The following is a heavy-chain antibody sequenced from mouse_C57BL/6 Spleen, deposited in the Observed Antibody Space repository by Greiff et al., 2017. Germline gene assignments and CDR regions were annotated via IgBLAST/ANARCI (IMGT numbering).Heavy chain of an antibody. V-gene: IGHV1-72*01. J-gene: IGHJ2*01. CDR2: IDPTSGGT. Sequence: VQLQQPGAELVKPGASVKLSCKASGYTFTSYWMHWVKQRPGRGLEWIGRIDPTSGGTKYNEKFKGKATVTVDKPSSTAYMQLSSLTSEDSAVYYCARGDLDSYYCDDWGQGTTLTVSA. CDR3: ARGDLDSYYCDD. CDR1: GYTFTSYW.